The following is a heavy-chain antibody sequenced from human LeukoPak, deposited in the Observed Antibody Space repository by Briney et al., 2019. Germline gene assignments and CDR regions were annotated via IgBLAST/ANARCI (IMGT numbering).Heavy chain of an antibody. CDR2: IYPGDSDT. CDR1: GYSFTSYW. J-gene: IGHJ6*04. CDR3: ARSVCSSTRCYPYGMDV. V-gene: IGHV5-51*01. Sequence: GESLKISCKGSGYSFTSYWIGWVRQMLAKGLEWMGIIYPGDSDTRYSPSFQGQVTISADKSISTAYLQWSSLKASDTAMYYCARSVCSSTRCYPYGMDVWGKGTTVTVSS. D-gene: IGHD2-2*01.